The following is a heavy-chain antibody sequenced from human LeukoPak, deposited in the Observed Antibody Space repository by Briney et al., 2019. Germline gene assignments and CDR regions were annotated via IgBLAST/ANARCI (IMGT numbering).Heavy chain of an antibody. CDR3: ARLNSGGYFYFDY. J-gene: IGHJ4*02. V-gene: IGHV1-46*01. D-gene: IGHD1-26*01. CDR2: INPSGGSA. CDR1: GYTFTNYY. Sequence: ASVKVSCKASGYTFTNYYIHWVRQAPGQGLEGMGIINPSGGSATYAQRFQARVTMTRDTSTSTVYMELSSLSSDDTAVYYCARLNSGGYFYFDYWGQGTLVTVSS.